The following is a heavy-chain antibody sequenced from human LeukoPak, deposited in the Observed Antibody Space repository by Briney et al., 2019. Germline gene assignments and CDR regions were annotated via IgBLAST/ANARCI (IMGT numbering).Heavy chain of an antibody. D-gene: IGHD5-18*01. Sequence: SGGSLRLSCAASGFTFSSHGMNWVRQAPGKGLEWVSGIIPSGHTTYYADSVRGRFTISRDNSRNTLYLQMNSLRAEDTATYYCATYRQVLLPFESWGQGTLVTVSS. CDR2: IIPSGHTT. CDR3: ATYRQVLLPFES. CDR1: GFTFSSHG. V-gene: IGHV3-23*01. J-gene: IGHJ4*02.